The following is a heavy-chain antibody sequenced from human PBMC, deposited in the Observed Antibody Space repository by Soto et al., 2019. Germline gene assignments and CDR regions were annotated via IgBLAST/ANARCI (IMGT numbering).Heavy chain of an antibody. V-gene: IGHV1-69*08. CDR1: GGTFSSYT. Sequence: QVQLVQSGAEVKKPGSSVKVSCKASGGTFSSYTISWVRQAPGQGLEWMGRIIPILGIANYAQKFQGRVTITADKSTSTAYMELSSLRCEDTAVYYCARDSVSGWRRNFYYWGQGTLVTVSS. CDR2: IIPILGIA. CDR3: ARDSVSGWRRNFYY. J-gene: IGHJ4*02. D-gene: IGHD6-19*01.